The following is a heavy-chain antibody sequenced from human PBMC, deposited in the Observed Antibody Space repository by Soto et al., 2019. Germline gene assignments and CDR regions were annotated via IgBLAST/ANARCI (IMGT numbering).Heavy chain of an antibody. CDR2: VSRAGTYT. CDR3: VKYTVTEDLGES. J-gene: IGHJ5*02. CDR1: GFTFSSYA. Sequence: EVQLLESGGDVVRPGGSLRLSCAASGFTFSSYAMGWVRQAPGKGLEWVAGVSRAGTYTFYADSVRRRFSISRDNSRDTVDLYMNAVRGDDTAVYFCVKYTVTEDLGESWGQGTLVSVSS. D-gene: IGHD3-16*01. V-gene: IGHV3-23*01.